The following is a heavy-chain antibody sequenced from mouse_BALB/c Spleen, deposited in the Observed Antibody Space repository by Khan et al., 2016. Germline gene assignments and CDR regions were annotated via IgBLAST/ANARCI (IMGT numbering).Heavy chain of an antibody. Sequence: VQLKESGAELVKPGASVKLSCTASGFNIKDTYMHWVKQRPEQGLEWIGRIDPANGNTKYDPKFQGKATITADTSSNTAYLQLSSLTSEDAAVYYCARSTYDDDVGFAYWGQGTLVTVSA. CDR2: IDPANGNT. D-gene: IGHD2-4*01. CDR1: GFNIKDTY. V-gene: IGHV14-3*02. CDR3: ARSTYDDDVGFAY. J-gene: IGHJ3*01.